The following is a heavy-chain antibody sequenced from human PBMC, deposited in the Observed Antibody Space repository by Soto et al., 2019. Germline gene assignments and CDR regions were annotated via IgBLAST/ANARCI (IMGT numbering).Heavy chain of an antibody. CDR1: GGSISSSSYY. J-gene: IGHJ6*03. V-gene: IGHV4-39*01. D-gene: IGHD5-18*01. CDR3: ASTYSYGYYYYMDV. CDR2: IYYSGST. Sequence: SETLSLTCTVSGGSISSSSYYWGWIRQPPGKGLEWIGSIYYSGSTYYNPSLKSRVTISVETSKNQFSLKLSSVTAADTAVYYCASTYSYGYYYYMDVWGKGTTVTVSS.